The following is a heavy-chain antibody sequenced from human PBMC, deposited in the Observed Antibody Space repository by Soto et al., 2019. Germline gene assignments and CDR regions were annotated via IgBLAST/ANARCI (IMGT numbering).Heavy chain of an antibody. Sequence: EVQLVESGGGLVKSGGSLRLSCAASGITLSTFSINWVRQAPGKGLEWVSSISSDNRYILYADSVKGRFTISRDNAKNSLLLQRNSRRAADTAVYYCATDPSDGDGSGKSDFGGQGTLVTVSS. CDR3: ATDPSDGDGSGKSDF. D-gene: IGHD4-17*01. CDR1: GITLSTFS. J-gene: IGHJ4*02. CDR2: ISSDNRYI. V-gene: IGHV3-21*02.